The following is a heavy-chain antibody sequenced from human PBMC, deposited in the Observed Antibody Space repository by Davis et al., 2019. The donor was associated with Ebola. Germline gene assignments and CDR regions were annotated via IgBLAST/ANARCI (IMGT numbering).Heavy chain of an antibody. CDR3: ARLRDSGSYFRAVEYYFDY. J-gene: IGHJ4*02. CDR1: GYSFTSYW. Sequence: KVSCKGSGYSFTSYWIGWVRQMPGKGLEWMGIIYPGDSDSRYSPSLQGQVTMSADKSIDTAYLQWSSLKASDTAMYYCARLRDSGSYFRAVEYYFDYWGQGTLVTVSS. V-gene: IGHV5-51*01. D-gene: IGHD1-26*01. CDR2: IYPGDSDS.